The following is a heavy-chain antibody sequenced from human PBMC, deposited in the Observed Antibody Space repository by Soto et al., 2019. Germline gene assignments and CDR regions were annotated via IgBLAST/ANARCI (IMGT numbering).Heavy chain of an antibody. D-gene: IGHD2-2*01. CDR2: VYNSGST. V-gene: IGHV4-59*08. CDR1: GGSIINHY. J-gene: IGHJ5*02. Sequence: SETLSLTCTVSGGSIINHYWNWLRQPPWRGLEWTGCVYNSGSTIYNPSLESRVTISVDTSKNQFSLSLSSVTAADTAVYYCAKRTISDSTSGPYNWLDPWGQGALVTVSS. CDR3: AKRTISDSTSGPYNWLDP.